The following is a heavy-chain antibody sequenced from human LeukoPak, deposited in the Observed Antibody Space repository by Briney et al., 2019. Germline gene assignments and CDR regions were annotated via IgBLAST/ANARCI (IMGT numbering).Heavy chain of an antibody. J-gene: IGHJ6*02. V-gene: IGHV4-34*01. CDR2: INHSGST. CDR3: ARVGGRIAVAGRNYYYYYGMDV. Sequence: PGGSLRLSCAASGFTFSSYWMSWVRQPPGKGLEWIGEINHSGSTNYNPSLKSRVTISVDTSKNQFSLKLSSVTAADTAVYYCARVGGRIAVAGRNYYYYYGMDVWGQGTTVTVSS. D-gene: IGHD6-19*01. CDR1: GFTFSSYW.